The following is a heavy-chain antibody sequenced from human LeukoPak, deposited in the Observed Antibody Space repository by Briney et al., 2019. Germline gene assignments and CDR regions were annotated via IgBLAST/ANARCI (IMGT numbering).Heavy chain of an antibody. CDR3: ASHPRARWFDP. Sequence: SETPSLTCTVSGGSVSSGSYYWSWIRQPPGKGLEWIGYIYYSGSTNYNPSLKSRVTISVDTSKNQFSLKLSSVTAADTAVYYCASHPRARWFDPWGQGTLVTVSS. J-gene: IGHJ5*02. CDR2: IYYSGST. CDR1: GGSVSSGSYY. V-gene: IGHV4-61*01.